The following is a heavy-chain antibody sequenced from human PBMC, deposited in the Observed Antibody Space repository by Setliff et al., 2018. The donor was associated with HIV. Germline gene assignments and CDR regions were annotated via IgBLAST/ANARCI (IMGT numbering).Heavy chain of an antibody. CDR1: GGTFTSSA. D-gene: IGHD3-9*01. CDR3: ASPRLDWSFSHFDY. V-gene: IGHV1-69*13. Sequence: SVKVSCKASGGTFTSSAISWVRQARGHGLEWMGAIIPHFDAPQYAQKLQGRVTITADQSTSTAYMELSGLTSEDTAVYYCASPRLDWSFSHFDYWGQGTPVTVSS. J-gene: IGHJ4*02. CDR2: IIPHFDAP.